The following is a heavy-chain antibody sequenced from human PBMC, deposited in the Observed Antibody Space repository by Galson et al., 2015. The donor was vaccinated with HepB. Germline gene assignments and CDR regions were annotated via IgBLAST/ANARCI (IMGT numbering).Heavy chain of an antibody. D-gene: IGHD3-10*02. V-gene: IGHV3-21*01. CDR1: GFTFSSYS. CDR3: ARVFRREYSYVSTDPTYDTIDI. CDR2: ISSSSSYI. J-gene: IGHJ3*02. Sequence: SLRLSCAASGFTFSSYSMNWVRQAPGKGLEWVSHISSSSSYIYYADSQKGRFIISRDNAKNSVYQQMNSLRAEDTAGYYWARVFRREYSYVSTDPTYDTIDIWGQRTM.